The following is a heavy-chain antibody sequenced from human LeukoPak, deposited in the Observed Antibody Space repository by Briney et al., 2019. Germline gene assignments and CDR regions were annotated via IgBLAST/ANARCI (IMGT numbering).Heavy chain of an antibody. CDR2: IYSGGST. CDR1: GLTFSNYW. D-gene: IGHD1-26*01. Sequence: GGSLRLSCATSGLTFSNYWMHWVRQAPGKGLEWVSVIYSGGSTYYADSVKGRFTISRDNSKNTLYLQMNSLRAEDTAVYYCARDSGAAIDYWGQGTLVTVSS. V-gene: IGHV3-53*01. CDR3: ARDSGAAIDY. J-gene: IGHJ4*02.